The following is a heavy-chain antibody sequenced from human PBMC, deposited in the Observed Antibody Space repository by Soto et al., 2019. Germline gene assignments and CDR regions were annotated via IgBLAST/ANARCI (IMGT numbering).Heavy chain of an antibody. CDR1: GGTFSSYT. CDR2: IIPILGIA. D-gene: IGHD2-15*01. V-gene: IGHV1-69*08. J-gene: IGHJ6*02. CDR3: ARDGVVVVAATFYYYYGMDV. Sequence: QVQLVQSGAEVKKPGSSVKVSCKASGGTFSSYTISWVRQAPGQGLEWMGRIIPILGIANYAQKFQGRVTSTADKSTSTAYMELSSLRSEDTAVYYCARDGVVVVAATFYYYYGMDVWGQGTTVTVSS.